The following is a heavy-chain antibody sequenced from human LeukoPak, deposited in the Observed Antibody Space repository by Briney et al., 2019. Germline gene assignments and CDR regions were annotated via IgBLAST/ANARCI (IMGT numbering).Heavy chain of an antibody. CDR3: ARGVDVEGLYGDYSNNYGMDV. Sequence: SETLSLTCTVSGGSISSYYWSWIRQPPGKGLEWIGYIYYSGSTNYNPSLKSRVTISVDTSKNQFSLKLSSVTAADTAVYYCARGVDVEGLYGDYSNNYGMDVWGQGTTVTVSS. V-gene: IGHV4-59*01. J-gene: IGHJ6*02. D-gene: IGHD4-11*01. CDR1: GGSISSYY. CDR2: IYYSGST.